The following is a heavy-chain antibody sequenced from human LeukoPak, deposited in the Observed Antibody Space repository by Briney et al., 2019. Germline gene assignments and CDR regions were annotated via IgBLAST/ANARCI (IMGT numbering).Heavy chain of an antibody. J-gene: IGHJ3*02. CDR1: GFTFSSYA. D-gene: IGHD2-21*02. V-gene: IGHV3-23*01. CDR2: ISGSGGST. Sequence: GGSLRLSCAASGFTFSSYAMSWVRQAPGKGLEWVSAISGSGGSTYYADSVKGRFTISRDNSKNTLYLQMNSLRAEDTAVYYCAKDLAYCGGDCPSVVDAFDIWGQGTMVTVSS. CDR3: AKDLAYCGGDCPSVVDAFDI.